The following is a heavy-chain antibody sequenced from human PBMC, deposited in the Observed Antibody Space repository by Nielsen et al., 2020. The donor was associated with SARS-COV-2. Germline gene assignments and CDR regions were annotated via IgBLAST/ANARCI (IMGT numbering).Heavy chain of an antibody. V-gene: IGHV3-49*04. CDR3: TRDDFWSGYYRA. D-gene: IGHD3-3*01. CDR2: IRGKDYGGTA. J-gene: IGHJ5*02. Sequence: GESLKISCTASGFTFGDYAMSWVRQAPGKGLEWVGFIRGKDYGGTAEYAASVEGRFTISRDDAKSIVYLQMDSLKTEDTAVYYCTRDDFWSGYYRAWGQGTLVTVSS. CDR1: GFTFGDYA.